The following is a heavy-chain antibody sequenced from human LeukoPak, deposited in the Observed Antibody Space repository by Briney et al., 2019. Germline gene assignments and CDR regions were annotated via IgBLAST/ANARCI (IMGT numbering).Heavy chain of an antibody. J-gene: IGHJ4*02. CDR2: ISPSSSYI. V-gene: IGHV3-21*01. D-gene: IGHD3-16*01. CDR3: ARDLTGGEYFDS. CDR1: GFTLSSFK. Sequence: PAGSLRLSCAASGFTLSSFKMTWVRQAPGKGLEWVASISPSSSYISYADSLKGRVTVSRDNAKNSVFLQMSSLRAEDTAVYFCARDLTGGEYFDSWGQGTLVSVSS.